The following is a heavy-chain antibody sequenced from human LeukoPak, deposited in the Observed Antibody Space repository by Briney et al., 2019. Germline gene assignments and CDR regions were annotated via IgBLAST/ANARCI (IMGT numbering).Heavy chain of an antibody. D-gene: IGHD1-20*01. CDR2: IYYSGIT. Sequence: SETLSLTCTVSGGSISGSSYYWGWIRQPPGKGLEWIGTIYYSGITYYNPSLKSRVTISVDTSKNQFSLKLSSVTAADTAVYYCARGRYNWSYWGQGTLVTVSS. V-gene: IGHV4-39*01. CDR1: GGSISGSSYY. J-gene: IGHJ4*02. CDR3: ARGRYNWSY.